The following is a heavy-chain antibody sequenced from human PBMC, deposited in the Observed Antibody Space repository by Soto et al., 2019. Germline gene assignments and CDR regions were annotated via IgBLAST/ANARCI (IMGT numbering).Heavy chain of an antibody. Sequence: GGSLRLSCAASGFTFSSYSMNWVRQAPGKGLEWVSSISSSSSYIYYADSVKGRFTISRDNAKNSLYLQMNSLRAEDTAVYYCARDKMAAAARPVLSPKPEWFDPWGQGTLVTVSS. CDR1: GFTFSSYS. CDR3: ARDKMAAAARPVLSPKPEWFDP. CDR2: ISSSSSYI. V-gene: IGHV3-21*01. J-gene: IGHJ5*02. D-gene: IGHD6-13*01.